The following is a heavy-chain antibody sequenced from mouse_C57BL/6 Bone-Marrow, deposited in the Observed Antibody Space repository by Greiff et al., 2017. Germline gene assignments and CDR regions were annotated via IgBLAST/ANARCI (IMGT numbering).Heavy chain of an antibody. CDR3: ARSDYGSSYPWYFDV. D-gene: IGHD1-1*01. CDR1: GYTFTSYW. Sequence: QVQLKQPGAELVKPGASVKLSCKASGYTFTSYWMHWVKQRPGRGPEWIGRIDPNSGGTKYNEKFKSKATLTVDKPSSTAYMQLSSLTSEDSAVYYCARSDYGSSYPWYFDVWGTGTTVTVSS. CDR2: IDPNSGGT. V-gene: IGHV1-72*01. J-gene: IGHJ1*03.